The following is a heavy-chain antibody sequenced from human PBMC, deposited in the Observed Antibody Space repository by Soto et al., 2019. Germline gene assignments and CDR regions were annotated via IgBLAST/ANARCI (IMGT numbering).Heavy chain of an antibody. CDR2: IYYSGST. CDR3: ARYGITIFGVVPPKNWFDP. CDR1: GGSISSYY. Sequence: SETLSLTCTVSGGSISSYYWSWIRQPPGKGLEWIGYIYYSGSTNYNPSLKSRVTISVDTSKNQFSLKLSSVTAADTAVYYCARYGITIFGVVPPKNWFDPWGQGTLVTVSS. V-gene: IGHV4-59*01. J-gene: IGHJ5*02. D-gene: IGHD3-3*01.